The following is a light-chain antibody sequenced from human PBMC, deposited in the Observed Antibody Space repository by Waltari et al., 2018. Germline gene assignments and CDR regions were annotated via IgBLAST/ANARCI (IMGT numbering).Light chain of an antibody. J-gene: IGKJ1*01. CDR1: QSLVHSDGNTY. Sequence: VVMTQSPLSLPVTLGQPASISCRSSQSLVHSDGNTYLNWFQQRPGHSPRRLIYKVSNRDSGVPDRFSGSRAGTDFTLKISRVEAEDVGVYYCMQGTHWPPTFGQGTKVEIK. CDR2: KVS. V-gene: IGKV2-30*02. CDR3: MQGTHWPPT.